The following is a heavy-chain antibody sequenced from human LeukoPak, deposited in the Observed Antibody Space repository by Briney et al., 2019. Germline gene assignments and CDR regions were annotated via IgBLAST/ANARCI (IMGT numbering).Heavy chain of an antibody. CDR2: INHSGST. CDR3: ARGRLPCSGGSCPLGY. J-gene: IGHJ4*02. D-gene: IGHD2-15*01. CDR1: GGSFRGYY. Sequence: SETLSLTCAVYGGSFRGYYWSWIRQPPGKGLEWIGEINHSGSTNYNPSLKSRVTISVDTSKNQFSLKLSSVTAADTAVYYCARGRLPCSGGSCPLGYWGQGTLVTVSS. V-gene: IGHV4-34*01.